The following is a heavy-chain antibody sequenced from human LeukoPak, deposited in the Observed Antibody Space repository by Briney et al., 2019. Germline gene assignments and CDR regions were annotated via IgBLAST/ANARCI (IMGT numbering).Heavy chain of an antibody. J-gene: IGHJ5*02. CDR3: VGDQVDNVGWLT. V-gene: IGHV3-64D*06. CDR2: INGDGRTT. Sequence: PGGSLRLSCSASGFIFSIYTMYWVRQAPGKGLESVSVINGDGRTTYYADSVKGRFTISRDNSKNTLYLQMNSLRAEDTAVYYCVGDQVDNVGWLTWGQGTRVTVSS. D-gene: IGHD5-12*01. CDR1: GFIFSIYT.